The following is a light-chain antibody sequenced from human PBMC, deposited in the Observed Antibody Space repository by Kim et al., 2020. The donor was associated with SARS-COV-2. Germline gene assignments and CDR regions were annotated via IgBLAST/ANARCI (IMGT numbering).Light chain of an antibody. V-gene: IGKV3-20*01. CDR3: QQYGGSPRIA. Sequence: PGERVTLSCRASQRVTSNNLIWYQQKPGQAPRLLIYGASRRATGIPDRFTGSGSGTDFTLTISRLEPEDFAVYYCQQYGGSPRIAFGQGTRLEIK. CDR2: GAS. J-gene: IGKJ5*01. CDR1: QRVTSNN.